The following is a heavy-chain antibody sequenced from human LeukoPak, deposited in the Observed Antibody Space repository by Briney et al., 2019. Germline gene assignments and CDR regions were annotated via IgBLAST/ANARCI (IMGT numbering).Heavy chain of an antibody. CDR2: IIPIFGTA. J-gene: IGHJ4*02. D-gene: IGHD3-22*01. CDR1: GGTFIIYA. V-gene: IGHV1-69*05. Sequence: SVKVSCKASGGTFIIYAISWVRQAPGQGLEWMGGIIPIFGTANYAQKFQGRVTITTDESTSTAYMELSSLRSEDTAVYYCARDPTYYYDSSGYREGYYFDYWGQGTLVTVSS. CDR3: ARDPTYYYDSSGYREGYYFDY.